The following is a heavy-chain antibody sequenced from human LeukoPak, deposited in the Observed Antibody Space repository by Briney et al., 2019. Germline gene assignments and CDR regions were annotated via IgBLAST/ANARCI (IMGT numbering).Heavy chain of an antibody. D-gene: IGHD6-19*01. CDR1: GFTSSNYW. Sequence: GGSLRLSCAASGFTSSNYWMSWVRQAPRKGLEWVANIKQDGSEKYYVDSVKGRFTISRDNAKNSLYLQMNSLRAEDTAVYYCARDRGSSGWYEFDYWGQGTLVTVSS. V-gene: IGHV3-7*01. J-gene: IGHJ4*02. CDR2: IKQDGSEK. CDR3: ARDRGSSGWYEFDY.